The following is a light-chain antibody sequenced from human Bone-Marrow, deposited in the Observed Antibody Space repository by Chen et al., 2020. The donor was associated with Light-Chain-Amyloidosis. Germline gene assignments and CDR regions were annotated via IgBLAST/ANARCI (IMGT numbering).Light chain of an antibody. CDR3: QQYGTSPLT. CDR1: QTISSNY. Sequence: EIVLTQSPATLSLSPGEGANLSCRASQTISSNYLTWYQQKFGQAPRLLIYGSSSRATGIPDRFTGSGSGTDFTLTINRLDPEDFAMYYCQQYGTSPLTFGGGTKVEIK. V-gene: IGKV3-20*01. CDR2: GSS. J-gene: IGKJ4*01.